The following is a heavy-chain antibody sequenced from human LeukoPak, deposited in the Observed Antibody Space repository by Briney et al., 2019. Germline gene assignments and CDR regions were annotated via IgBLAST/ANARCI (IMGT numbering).Heavy chain of an antibody. D-gene: IGHD6-19*01. Sequence: QPGGSLRLSCAASGFTFSSYWMHWVRHAPGKGLVWDSRINSDGSSTSYADSVKGRFTISRDNAKNTLYLQMNSLRAEDTAVYYCAGGWFALDYWGQGTLVTVSS. CDR1: GFTFSSYW. J-gene: IGHJ4*02. CDR2: INSDGSST. V-gene: IGHV3-74*01. CDR3: AGGWFALDY.